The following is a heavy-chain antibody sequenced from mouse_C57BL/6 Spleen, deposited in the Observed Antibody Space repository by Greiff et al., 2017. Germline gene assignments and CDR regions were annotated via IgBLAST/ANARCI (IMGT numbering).Heavy chain of an antibody. CDR1: GYSITSGYY. CDR3: ARGLLHAMDY. V-gene: IGHV3-6*01. J-gene: IGHJ4*01. Sequence: ESGPGHVKPSQSLSLTCSVTGYSITSGYYWNWIRQFPGNKLEWMGYISYDGSNNYNPSLKNRISITRDTSKNQFFLKLNSVTTEDTATYYCARGLLHAMDYWGQGTSVTVSS. D-gene: IGHD2-3*01. CDR2: ISYDGSN.